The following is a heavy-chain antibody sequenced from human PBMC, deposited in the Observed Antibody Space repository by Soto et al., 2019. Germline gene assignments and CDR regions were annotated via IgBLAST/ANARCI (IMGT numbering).Heavy chain of an antibody. J-gene: IGHJ4*02. D-gene: IGHD2-2*01. CDR3: AKRFDQLLSGFDY. V-gene: IGHV3-23*01. Sequence: PGGSLRLSCATSGFTFSTYAMSWVRQAPGKGLEWVSAISGGGGTTYYADSVKGRFTISRDNSKNTLYLQMNSLRAEDTAVYYCAKRFDQLLSGFDYWGQGTLVTVSS. CDR1: GFTFSTYA. CDR2: ISGGGGTT.